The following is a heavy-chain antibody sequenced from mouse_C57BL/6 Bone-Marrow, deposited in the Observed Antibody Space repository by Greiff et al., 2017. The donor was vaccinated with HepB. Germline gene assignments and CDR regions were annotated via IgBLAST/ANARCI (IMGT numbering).Heavy chain of an antibody. CDR1: GFNIKDDY. J-gene: IGHJ4*01. CDR3: STRGHYF. D-gene: IGHD3-1*01. CDR2: IDPENGDT. V-gene: IGHV14-4*01. Sequence: VQLQQSGAELVRPGASVKLSCTATGFNIKDDYMHWVKQRPEQGLEWIGWIDPENGDTEYASKFQGKATITADTSSNTAYLPLSSLTREDTAVYYSSTRGHYFWGQGTSVTVSS.